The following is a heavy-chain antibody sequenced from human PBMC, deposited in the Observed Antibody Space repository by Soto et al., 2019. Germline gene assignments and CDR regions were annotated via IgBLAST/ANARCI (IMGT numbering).Heavy chain of an antibody. V-gene: IGHV3-23*01. CDR3: ARSREIIASAGSFDY. CDR1: GFTFSSHV. CDR2: ISTGGGST. J-gene: IGHJ4*02. Sequence: EVQLLESGGGLVQPGGSLRLSCAASGFTFSSHVMSWVRQAPGKGLEWVSGISTGGGSTDYADSVKGRFTISRDNSENTLHLQMKSLRAEDTAVYYCARSREIIASAGSFDYWGQGTLVTVSS. D-gene: IGHD6-25*01.